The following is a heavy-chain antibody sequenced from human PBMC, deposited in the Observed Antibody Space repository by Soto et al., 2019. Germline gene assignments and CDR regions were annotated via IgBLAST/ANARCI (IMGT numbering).Heavy chain of an antibody. CDR3: TTALYDSSGYYLVLGN. V-gene: IGHV3-15*07. Sequence: GGSLRLSCAASGFTFSNAWMNWVRQAPGKGLEWVGRIKSKTDGGTTDYAAPVKGRFTISRDDSKNTLYLQMNSLKTEDTAVYYCTTALYDSSGYYLVLGNWGQGTLVTVSS. D-gene: IGHD3-22*01. CDR2: IKSKTDGGTT. J-gene: IGHJ4*02. CDR1: GFTFSNAW.